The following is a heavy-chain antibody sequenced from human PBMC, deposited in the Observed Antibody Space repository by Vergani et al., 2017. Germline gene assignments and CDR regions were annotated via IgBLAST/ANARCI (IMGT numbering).Heavy chain of an antibody. D-gene: IGHD3-9*01. CDR2: ISWNSGSI. CDR3: ARGFDILTGYYRADWFDP. Sequence: EVQLVESGGGLVQPGRSLRLSCAASGFTFDDYAMHWVRQAPGEGLEWVSGISWNSGSIGYADSVKGRFTISRDNAKNSLYLQMNSLRAEDTALYYCARGFDILTGYYRADWFDPWGQGTLVTVSS. CDR1: GFTFDDYA. J-gene: IGHJ5*02. V-gene: IGHV3-9*01.